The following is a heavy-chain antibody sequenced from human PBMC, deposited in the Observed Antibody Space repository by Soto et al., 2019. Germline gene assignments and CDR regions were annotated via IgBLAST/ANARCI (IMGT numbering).Heavy chain of an antibody. J-gene: IGHJ6*01. CDR2: IKSKTDGGTT. V-gene: IGHV3-15*07. D-gene: IGHD3-16*01. CDR1: GFTFSNAW. CDR3: TTSFSFGLYYHYGMDV. Sequence: GGSLRLSCAASGFTFSNAWMNWVRQAPGKGLEWVGRIKSKTDGGTTDYAAPVKGRFTISRDDSKNTLYLQMNSLKTEDTAVYYCTTSFSFGLYYHYGMDVWGQGTTVTVSS.